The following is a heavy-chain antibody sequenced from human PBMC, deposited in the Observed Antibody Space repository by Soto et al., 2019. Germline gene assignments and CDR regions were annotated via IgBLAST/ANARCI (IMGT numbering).Heavy chain of an antibody. CDR3: ARVGPYDSGSYMLRYNWFDP. CDR2: IIPIFGTA. CDR1: GGTFSSYA. J-gene: IGHJ5*02. V-gene: IGHV1-69*13. Sequence: SVKVSCKASGGTFSSYAISWVRQAPGQGLEWMGGIIPIFGTAKYAQKFQGRVTITADESTSTAYMELSSLRSEDTAVYYCARVGPYDSGSYMLRYNWFDPWGQGTLVTVSS. D-gene: IGHD3-10*01.